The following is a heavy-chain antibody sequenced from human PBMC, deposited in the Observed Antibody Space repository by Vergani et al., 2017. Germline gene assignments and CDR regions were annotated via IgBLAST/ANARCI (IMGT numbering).Heavy chain of an antibody. CDR3: ARGFDSSGHDY. Sequence: QVQLQESGPGLVKPSETLSLTCTVSGGSLSSYYWRWVRQLPGKGLEWIGYIYYSGSTNYNPSLKSRVTISVDTSKNQFSRKLSSVTAADTAVYYCARGFDSSGHDYWGQGTLVTVSS. CDR1: GGSLSSYY. CDR2: IYYSGST. J-gene: IGHJ4*02. D-gene: IGHD3-22*01. V-gene: IGHV4-59*01.